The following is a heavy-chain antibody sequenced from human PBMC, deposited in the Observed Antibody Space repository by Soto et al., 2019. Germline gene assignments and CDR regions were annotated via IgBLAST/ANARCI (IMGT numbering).Heavy chain of an antibody. CDR2: ISWNSGSI. V-gene: IGHV3-9*01. J-gene: IGHJ3*02. Sequence: PGGSLRLSCAASGFTFDDYAMHWVRQAPGKGLEWVSGISWNSGSIGYADSVKGRFTISRGNAKNSLYLQMNSLRAEDTALYYCAKAYYDDAFDIWGQGTMVTVSS. D-gene: IGHD3-22*01. CDR3: AKAYYDDAFDI. CDR1: GFTFDDYA.